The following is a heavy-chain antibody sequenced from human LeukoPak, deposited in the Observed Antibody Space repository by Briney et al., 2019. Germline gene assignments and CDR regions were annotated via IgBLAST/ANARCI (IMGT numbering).Heavy chain of an antibody. CDR3: ARDSGSGYYDSSGSFFDY. V-gene: IGHV3-30*15. D-gene: IGHD3-22*01. Sequence: PGRSLRLSCAASGFSFSTYAMHWVRQAPGKGLEWVAVISDDGSDKYYADSVKGRFTISRDNSKNTLYLQMSSLRAEDTAVYYCARDSGSGYYDSSGSFFDYWGQRTLVTVSS. CDR1: GFSFSTYA. J-gene: IGHJ4*02. CDR2: ISDDGSDK.